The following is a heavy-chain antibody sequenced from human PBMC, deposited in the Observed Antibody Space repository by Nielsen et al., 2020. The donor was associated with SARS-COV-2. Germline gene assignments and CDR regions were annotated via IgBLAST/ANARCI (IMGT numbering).Heavy chain of an antibody. D-gene: IGHD3-22*01. CDR2: IIPIFGTA. J-gene: IGHJ6*02. Sequence: SVKVSCKASGYTFTGYYMHWVRQAPGQGLEWMGGIIPIFGTANYAQKFQGRVTITADKSTSTAYMELSSLRSEDTAVYYCAREPFDSSGYDYGMDVWGQGTTVTVSS. CDR1: GYTFTGYY. V-gene: IGHV1-69*06. CDR3: AREPFDSSGYDYGMDV.